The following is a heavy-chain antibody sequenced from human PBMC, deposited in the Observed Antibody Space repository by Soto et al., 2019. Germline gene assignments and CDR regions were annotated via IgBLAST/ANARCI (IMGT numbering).Heavy chain of an antibody. V-gene: IGHV3-23*01. CDR2: ISGSGGST. CDR1: GFTFSSYA. D-gene: IGHD6-13*01. J-gene: IGHJ4*02. Sequence: GGSLRLSCAASGFTFSSYAMSWVRQAPGKGLEWVSAISGSGGSTYYADSVKGRFTISRDNSKNTLYLQMNSLRAEDTAVYYCAKAYDFIAAAGPCKYYFDYWGQGTLVTVSS. CDR3: AKAYDFIAAAGPCKYYFDY.